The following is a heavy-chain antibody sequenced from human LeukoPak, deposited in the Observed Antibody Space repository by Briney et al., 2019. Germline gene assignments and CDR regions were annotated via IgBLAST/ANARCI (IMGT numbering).Heavy chain of an antibody. CDR1: GYSFTSYW. V-gene: IGHV5-51*01. Sequence: GESLKISCKGSGYSFTSYWIGWVRQVPGKGLEWMGIIYPGDSDTRYSPSFQGQVTISADKSISTAYLQWSSLKASDTAMYYCARARGRIVGATRFDYWGQGTLVTVSS. CDR2: IYPGDSDT. J-gene: IGHJ4*02. D-gene: IGHD1-26*01. CDR3: ARARGRIVGATRFDY.